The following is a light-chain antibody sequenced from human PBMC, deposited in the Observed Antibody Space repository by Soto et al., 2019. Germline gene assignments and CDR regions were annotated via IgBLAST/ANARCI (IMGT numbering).Light chain of an antibody. CDR1: NSNLGAGYD. CDR2: GNR. CDR3: QSYDSTLSARYV. V-gene: IGLV1-40*01. J-gene: IGLJ1*01. Sequence: QSVLTQPPSVSGAPGQRVTISCTGNNSNLGAGYDVHWYQQLPGAAPKLVIFGNRNRPSGVPERFSASTSGTSASLAITGLQAEDEGDYYCQSYDSTLSARYVFGTGTKVTVL.